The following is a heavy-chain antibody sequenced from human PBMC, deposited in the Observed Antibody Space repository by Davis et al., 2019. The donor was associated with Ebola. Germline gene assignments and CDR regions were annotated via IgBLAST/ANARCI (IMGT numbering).Heavy chain of an antibody. D-gene: IGHD2-15*01. CDR1: GGSISSSSYY. CDR3: ARDLRSPVLGVSYWYFDL. CDR2: IYYSGNT. J-gene: IGHJ2*01. V-gene: IGHV4-39*07. Sequence: PSETLSLTCTVSGGSISSSSYYWVWIRQPPGKGLEWIGSIYYSGNTNYNPSLKSRVTISVDTSKNQFSLKLSSVTAADTAVYYCARDLRSPVLGVSYWYFDLWGRGTLVTVSS.